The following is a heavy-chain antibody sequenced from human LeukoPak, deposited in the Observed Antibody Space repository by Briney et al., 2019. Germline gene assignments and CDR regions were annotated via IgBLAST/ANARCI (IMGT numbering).Heavy chain of an antibody. J-gene: IGHJ4*02. Sequence: GGSLRLSCAASGFTFSSYWMHWVRQAPGKGLVWVSRINTDGSSASYADSVKGRFTISRDNAKNTLYLQMNSLRAEDTAVYYCASVSYYYDSSGYDFDYWGQGTLVTVSS. D-gene: IGHD3-22*01. V-gene: IGHV3-74*01. CDR3: ASVSYYYDSSGYDFDY. CDR1: GFTFSSYW. CDR2: INTDGSSA.